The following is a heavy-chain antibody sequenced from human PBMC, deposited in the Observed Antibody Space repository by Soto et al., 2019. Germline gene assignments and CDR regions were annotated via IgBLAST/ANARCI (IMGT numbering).Heavy chain of an antibody. CDR3: ARLRPTVTTAGSSYYFDY. CDR1: GGSISSSSYY. J-gene: IGHJ4*02. Sequence: SETLSLTCTVSGGSISSSSYYWGWIRQPPGKGLEWIGSIYYSGSTYYTPSLKSRVTISVDTSKNQFSLKLSSVTAADTAVYYCARLRPTVTTAGSSYYFDYWGQGTLVTVSS. D-gene: IGHD4-17*01. CDR2: IYYSGST. V-gene: IGHV4-39*01.